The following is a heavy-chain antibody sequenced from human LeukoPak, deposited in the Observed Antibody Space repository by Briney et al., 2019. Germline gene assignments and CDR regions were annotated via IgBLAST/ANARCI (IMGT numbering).Heavy chain of an antibody. D-gene: IGHD2-2*01. V-gene: IGHV1-69*13. CDR3: ARDEGYCSSTSCFLLDV. CDR2: IIPIFGTA. CDR1: GGTFSSYA. J-gene: IGHJ6*04. Sequence: SVKVSSKASGGTFSSYAISWVRQAPGQGLEWMGGIIPIFGTANYAQKFQGRVTITADESTSTAYMELSSLRSEDTAVYYCARDEGYCSSTSCFLLDVWGKGTTVTVSS.